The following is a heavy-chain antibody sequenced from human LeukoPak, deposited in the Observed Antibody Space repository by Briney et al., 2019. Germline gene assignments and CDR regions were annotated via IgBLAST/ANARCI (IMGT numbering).Heavy chain of an antibody. CDR3: AKVGLRPDY. Sequence: GGSLRLSCAASGFTFSSYAMSWVRQAPGKGLVWASAISGSGGSTYYADSVKGRFTISRDNSKSTLYLQMNSLRAEDTAVYYCAKVGLRPDYWGQGTLVTVSS. V-gene: IGHV3-23*01. CDR1: GFTFSSYA. J-gene: IGHJ4*02. CDR2: ISGSGGST. D-gene: IGHD5/OR15-5a*01.